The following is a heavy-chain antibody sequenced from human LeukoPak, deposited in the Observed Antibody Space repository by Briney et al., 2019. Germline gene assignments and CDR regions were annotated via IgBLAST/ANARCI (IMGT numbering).Heavy chain of an antibody. CDR3: ARGNDY. CDR1: GGSISSYY. CDR2: INYSGSS. Sequence: PSETLSLTCTVSGGSISSYYWSWIRQPPGKGLEWIGYINYSGSSNYNPSLKSRVTISVDTSKNQVSLKLSSVTAADTAVYYCARGNDYWGQGTLVTVSS. J-gene: IGHJ4*02. V-gene: IGHV4-59*08.